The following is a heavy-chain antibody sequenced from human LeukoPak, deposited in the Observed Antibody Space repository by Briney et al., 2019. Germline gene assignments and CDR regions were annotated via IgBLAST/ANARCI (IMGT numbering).Heavy chain of an antibody. CDR2: IIPIFGTA. J-gene: IGHJ6*04. CDR1: GGTFSSYA. Sequence: SVKVSCKASGGTFSSYAISWVRQAPGQGLEWMGGIIPIFGTANYAQKFQGRVTITADESTSTAYMELSSLKSEDTAVYYCAGRLKGSGSYYRPFYYYYGMDVWGKGTTVTVS. CDR3: AGRLKGSGSYYRPFYYYYGMDV. V-gene: IGHV1-69*13. D-gene: IGHD3-10*01.